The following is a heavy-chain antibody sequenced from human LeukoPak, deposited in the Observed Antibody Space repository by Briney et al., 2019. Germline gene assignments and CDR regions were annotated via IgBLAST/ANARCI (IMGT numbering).Heavy chain of an antibody. CDR2: ISSSGSTI. CDR3: ASRLVSGYDFAALTSGGSIDY. D-gene: IGHD5-12*01. J-gene: IGHJ4*02. V-gene: IGHV3-48*03. CDR1: GFTFSSYE. Sequence: GGSLRLSCAASGFTFSSYEMNWVRQAPGKGLEWVSYISSSGSTIYYADSVKGRFTISRDNAKNSLYLQMNSLRAEDTAVYYCASRLVSGYDFAALTSGGSIDYWGQGTLVTVSS.